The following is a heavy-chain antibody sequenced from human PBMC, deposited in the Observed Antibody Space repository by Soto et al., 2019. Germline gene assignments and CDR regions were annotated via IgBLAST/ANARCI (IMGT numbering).Heavy chain of an antibody. CDR2: IIPIFGTA. J-gene: IGHJ5*02. D-gene: IGHD6-13*01. V-gene: IGHV1-69*13. CDR1: GGTFRSYS. Sequence: ASVKVSCKASGGTFRSYSTSWVRQAPGQGLEWMGGIIPIFGTANYAQKFQGRVTITADESTSTAYMKLSSLRSEDTAVYYCARASVSSSWSPTWFDPWGQGTLVTVSS. CDR3: ARASVSSSWSPTWFDP.